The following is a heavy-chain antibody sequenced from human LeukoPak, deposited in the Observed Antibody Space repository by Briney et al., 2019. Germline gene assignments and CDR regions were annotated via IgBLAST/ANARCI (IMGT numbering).Heavy chain of an antibody. D-gene: IGHD5-18*01. J-gene: IGHJ4*02. CDR2: INNSGSN. V-gene: IGHV4-34*01. CDR3: TSGIQLWPIG. CDR1: GGSFSGYY. Sequence: PSQTLSLTCAVYGGSFSGYYCSWIRPPPGKGLEWIGEINNSGSNNYNPSLKSRVTISVDTSKNQFSLKLSSVTAADTAVYYCTSGIQLWPIGWGQGTLVTVAS.